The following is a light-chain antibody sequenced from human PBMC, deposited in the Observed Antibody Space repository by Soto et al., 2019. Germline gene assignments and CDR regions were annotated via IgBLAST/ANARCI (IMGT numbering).Light chain of an antibody. V-gene: IGLV8-61*01. CDR2: STN. J-gene: IGLJ3*02. Sequence: QAVVTQEPSFSVSPGGTVTLTCGLSSGSVSTSYYSRWYQQTPGQAPRRLIYSTNTRSSGVPDRFSGSILGNKAALTISGAQADGGSHFYCWLYIGTGVWVCGGRTKLTVL. CDR3: WLYIGTGVWV. CDR1: SGSVSTSYY.